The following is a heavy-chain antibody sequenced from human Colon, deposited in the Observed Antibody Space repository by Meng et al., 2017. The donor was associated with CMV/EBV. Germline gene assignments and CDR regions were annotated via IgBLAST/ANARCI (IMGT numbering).Heavy chain of an antibody. V-gene: IGHV1-18*01. Sequence: QGQLVQPGTEVQKPGAAGKVPCKASGDTFIDLGISWVRQAPGQGLEWMGWISAYNGNTNYAPEFQGRVTLTADTSTTTDTSTTTVYMELRSLRSDDTAIYYCATELSRGGYWGQGTLVTVSS. CDR2: ISAYNGNT. CDR3: ATELSRGGY. J-gene: IGHJ4*02. CDR1: GDTFIDLG.